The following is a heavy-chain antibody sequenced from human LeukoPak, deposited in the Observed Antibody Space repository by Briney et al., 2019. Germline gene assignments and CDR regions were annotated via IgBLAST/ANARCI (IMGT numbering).Heavy chain of an antibody. CDR3: AKDLCYSTSCYYFDY. CDR1: GFTFSNYG. D-gene: IGHD2-2*01. V-gene: IGHV3-30*02. J-gene: IGHJ4*02. CDR2: IRYDGSNK. Sequence: GGSPRLSCAASGFTFSNYGMHWVRQAPGKGLEWVAFIRYDGSNKYYADSVKGRFTISRDNSRNTLYLQMNSLRAEDTAVYYCAKDLCYSTSCYYFDYWGQGTLVTVSS.